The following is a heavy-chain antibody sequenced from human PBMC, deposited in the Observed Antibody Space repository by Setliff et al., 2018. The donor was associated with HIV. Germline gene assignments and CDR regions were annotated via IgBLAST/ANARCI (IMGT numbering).Heavy chain of an antibody. CDR2: VDPEDDER. Sequence: ASVKVSCKASGDTFSDYYIHWVQQAPGKGLEWLGRVDPEDDERIYAEKFRGRLTITADTSTHTAHMELTSLRSDDAAVYYCATDPTYSSGSPDIWGQGTMVTVSS. V-gene: IGHV1-69-2*01. CDR1: GDTFSDYY. J-gene: IGHJ3*02. CDR3: ATDPTYSSGSPDI. D-gene: IGHD6-19*01.